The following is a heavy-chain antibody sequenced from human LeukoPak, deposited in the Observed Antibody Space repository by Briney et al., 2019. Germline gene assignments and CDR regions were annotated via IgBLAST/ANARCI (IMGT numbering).Heavy chain of an antibody. CDR3: ARSNAKGGWFDP. CDR1: GGSISSYY. Sequence: SETLSLTCTVSGGSISSYYWSWIRQPPGKGLEWIGYIYYGGSTNYNPSLKSRVTISVDTSKNQFSLKLSSVTAADTAVYYCARSNAKGGWFDPWGQGTLVTVSS. D-gene: IGHD3-16*01. CDR2: IYYGGST. J-gene: IGHJ5*02. V-gene: IGHV4-59*01.